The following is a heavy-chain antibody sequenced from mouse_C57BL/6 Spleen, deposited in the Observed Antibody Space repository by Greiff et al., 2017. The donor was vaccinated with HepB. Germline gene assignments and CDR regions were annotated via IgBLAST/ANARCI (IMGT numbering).Heavy chain of an antibody. CDR1: GFNIKNPY. D-gene: IGHD1-1*01. CDR2: IDPANGNT. J-gene: IGHJ2*01. V-gene: IGHV14-3*01. Sequence: VQLQQSVAELVRPGASVKLSCTASGFNIKNPYMHWVKQRPEQGLEWIGRIDPANGNTKYAPKFQGKATITADTSSNTAYLQLSSLTSEDTAIYYCARDTTVVGDYWGQGTTLTVSS. CDR3: ARDTTVVGDY.